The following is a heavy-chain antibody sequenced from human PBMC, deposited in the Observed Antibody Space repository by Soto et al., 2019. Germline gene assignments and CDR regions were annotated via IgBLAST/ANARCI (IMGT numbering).Heavy chain of an antibody. Sequence: EVQLVESGGGLVQPGGSLRLSCAASGFTFSNYWMNWIRQAPGKGLEWVANIKQDGSEKYYVDSVKGRFTISRDNAKKELDLQKNSLSADDTALYYCVGGEASGYWGQGTLVTGSS. CDR3: VGGEASGY. V-gene: IGHV3-7*02. CDR2: IKQDGSEK. J-gene: IGHJ4*02. CDR1: GFTFSNYW.